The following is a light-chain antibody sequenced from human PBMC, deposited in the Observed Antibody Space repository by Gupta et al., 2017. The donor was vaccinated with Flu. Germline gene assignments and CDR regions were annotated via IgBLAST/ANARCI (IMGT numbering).Light chain of an antibody. J-gene: IGLJ3*02. CDR2: YKSDSDK. Sequence: QAVLTPPSSLSASPGASASLTCTLRSGINVGTYRIYWYQQKPGSPPQYLLKYKSDSDKQQGSGVPSRFSGSKDASAKAGIILIAGLQSEDEADYYCMIWHSSAWVFGGGTKLTVL. CDR1: SGINVGTYR. V-gene: IGLV5-45*03. CDR3: MIWHSSAWV.